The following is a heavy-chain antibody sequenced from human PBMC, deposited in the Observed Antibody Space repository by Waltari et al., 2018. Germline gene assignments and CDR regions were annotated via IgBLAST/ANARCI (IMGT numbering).Heavy chain of an antibody. CDR3: ARGGQQLVKDYYYYGMDV. Sequence: QVQLQQSGPGLVKPSQTLSLTCAISGDSVSSNSTAWNWIRQSPSRGLEWLGRTYYRSKWYHDYAVSVKSRITSNPDTSKNQFSLQLNSVTPEDTAVYYWARGGQQLVKDYYYYGMDVWGQGTTVTVSS. CDR2: TYYRSKWYH. V-gene: IGHV6-1*01. D-gene: IGHD6-13*01. J-gene: IGHJ6*02. CDR1: GDSVSSNSTA.